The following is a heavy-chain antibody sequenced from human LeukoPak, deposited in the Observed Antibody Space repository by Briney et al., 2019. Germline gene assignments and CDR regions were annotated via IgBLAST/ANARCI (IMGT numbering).Heavy chain of an antibody. D-gene: IGHD6-6*01. V-gene: IGHV3-30*02. CDR2: IRYDGSNK. CDR3: AKLAYSSSSSVDY. CDR1: GFTFSTYG. J-gene: IGHJ4*02. Sequence: WGSLRLSCAASGFTFSTYGMHWVRQAPGKGLEWVAFIRYDGSNKYYADSVKGRFTISRDNSKNTLYLQMNSLRAEDTAVYYCAKLAYSSSSSVDYWGQGTLVTVSS.